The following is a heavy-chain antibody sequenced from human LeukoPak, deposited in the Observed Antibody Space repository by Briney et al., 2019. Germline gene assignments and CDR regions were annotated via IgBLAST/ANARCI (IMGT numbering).Heavy chain of an antibody. D-gene: IGHD4-17*01. J-gene: IGHJ4*02. CDR2: INHSGST. CDR3: ARGPGYGGNPFDY. Sequence: SETLSLTCAVYGGSFSGYYWSWIRQPPVKGLEWIGEINHSGSTNYNPSLKSRVTISVDTSKNQFSLKLSSVTAADTAVYYCARGPGYGGNPFDYWGQGTLVTVSS. CDR1: GGSFSGYY. V-gene: IGHV4-34*01.